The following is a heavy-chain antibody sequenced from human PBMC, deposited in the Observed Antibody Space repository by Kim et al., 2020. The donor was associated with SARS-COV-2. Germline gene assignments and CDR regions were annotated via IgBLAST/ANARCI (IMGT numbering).Heavy chain of an antibody. V-gene: IGHV3-33*01. Sequence: GGSLRLSCAASGFTFSSYGMHWVRQAPGKGLEWVAVMWYDGSNKYYADSVKGRFTISRDNSKNTLYLQMNSLRAEDTAVYYCARTAGYCSSTSCLETYY. CDR2: MWYDGSNK. D-gene: IGHD2-2*01. CDR3: ARTAGYCSSTSCLETYY. J-gene: IGHJ6*01. CDR1: GFTFSSYG.